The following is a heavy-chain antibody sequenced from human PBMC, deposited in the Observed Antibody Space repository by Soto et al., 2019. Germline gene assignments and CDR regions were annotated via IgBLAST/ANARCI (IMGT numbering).Heavy chain of an antibody. D-gene: IGHD3-10*01. CDR3: THPHPRIWFGESDP. V-gene: IGHV2-5*01. CDR1: GFSLTTRAVG. CDR2: IYWNDDK. J-gene: IGHJ5*02. Sequence: QFTLKESGPTLVKPTQTLTLTCTCSGFSLTTRAVGVAWIRQPPGKAPEWLAVIYWNDDKRYSPSLKSRLAITKDPSKNHVVLTITNMDPVDPATYLSTHPHPRIWFGESDPLGQGTLVIVSS.